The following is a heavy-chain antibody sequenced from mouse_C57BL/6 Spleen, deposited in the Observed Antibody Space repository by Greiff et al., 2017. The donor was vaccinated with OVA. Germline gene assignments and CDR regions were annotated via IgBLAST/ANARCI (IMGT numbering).Heavy chain of an antibody. CDR1: GYTFTNYE. CDR2: IDPDTGGT. D-gene: IGHD1-3*01. J-gene: IGHJ2*02. Sequence: VQLQQSGAELVRPGASVTLSCKASGYTFTNYEMHWVKQTPVQGLEWIGAIDPDTGGTAYNQKFKGKAILTADKSSSTAYMELRSLTSEDSAVYYCAPCSSIDYWGQGTSLTVSS. CDR3: APCSSIDY. V-gene: IGHV1-15*01.